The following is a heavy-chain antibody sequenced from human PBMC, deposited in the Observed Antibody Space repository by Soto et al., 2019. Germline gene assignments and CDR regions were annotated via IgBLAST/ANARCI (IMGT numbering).Heavy chain of an antibody. D-gene: IGHD3-10*01. J-gene: IGHJ4*02. CDR1: GYTFSNYD. Sequence: QVQLVQSGAELKKPGASVKVSCKASGYTFSNYDMNWVRQATGQGPEWIGWVNPNNGDTGYAQKLQGRFTLTTDISTTTAYMELTSLRSEDTAIYYCAKVSRKGSSIDFDYWGQGTLITVYS. CDR2: VNPNNGDT. V-gene: IGHV1-8*01. CDR3: AKVSRKGSSIDFDY.